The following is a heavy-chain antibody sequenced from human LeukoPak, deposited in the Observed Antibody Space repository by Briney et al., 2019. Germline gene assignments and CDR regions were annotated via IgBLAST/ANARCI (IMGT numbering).Heavy chain of an antibody. V-gene: IGHV3-21*01. CDR1: GFTFSRHA. J-gene: IGHJ4*02. CDR3: ASENIVDTSGALFDY. CDR2: ITSSGSYR. Sequence: PGGSLRLSCAASGFTFSRHAMNWVRQAPGKGLEWVSSITSSGSYRYHSDSVKGRFTISRDNAKNSPYPQMNSLRVEDTAVYYCASENIVDTSGALFDYWGQGTLVTVSS. D-gene: IGHD5-12*01.